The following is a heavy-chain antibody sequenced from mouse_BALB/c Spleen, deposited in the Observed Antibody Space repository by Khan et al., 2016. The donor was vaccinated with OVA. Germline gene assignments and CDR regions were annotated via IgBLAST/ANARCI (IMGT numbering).Heavy chain of an antibody. V-gene: IGHV1S127*01. D-gene: IGHD1-1*01. Sequence: QVQLQQSGPELVRTGASVKMSCKASGYTFISFWIHWVKQRPGQGLEWIGMIDPSKSETRLNQKFKDKATLNVDKSSNTAYMQLSRLTSEDSAVYYCARGGYGSPFAYWGQGPLVTVSA. CDR1: GYTFISFW. J-gene: IGHJ3*01. CDR2: IDPSKSET. CDR3: ARGGYGSPFAY.